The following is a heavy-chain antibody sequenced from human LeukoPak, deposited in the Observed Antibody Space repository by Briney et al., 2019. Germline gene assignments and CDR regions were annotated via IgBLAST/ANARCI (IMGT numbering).Heavy chain of an antibody. CDR3: ARGFYDILTDYSHRDWFDP. CDR1: GGSISSYY. D-gene: IGHD3-9*01. V-gene: IGHV4-59*08. CDR2: IYYSGST. Sequence: PSETLSLTCTGSGGSISSYYWSWIRQPPGKGLEWIWYIYYSGSTNYNPSLKSRVTISVDTSKNQFSLKLGSVTAADTAVYYCARGFYDILTDYSHRDWFDPWRQGTLVTVSS. J-gene: IGHJ5*02.